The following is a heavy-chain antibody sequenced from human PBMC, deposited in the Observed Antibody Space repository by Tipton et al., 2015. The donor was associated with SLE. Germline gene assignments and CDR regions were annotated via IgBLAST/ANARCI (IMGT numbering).Heavy chain of an antibody. V-gene: IGHV4-31*03. J-gene: IGHJ4*02. CDR3: ARLVLQGGQLVRNYFDY. Sequence: TLSLTCTVSDCSINSGSNHWTWVRPLPGKGLEWIGYIYGRGGTEYNRSLKSRVTITLDTSKNQFFLELNSVTAADTAVYYCARLVLQGGQLVRNYFDYWGQGTLVTVSS. CDR1: DCSINSGSNH. D-gene: IGHD6-6*01. CDR2: IYGRGGT.